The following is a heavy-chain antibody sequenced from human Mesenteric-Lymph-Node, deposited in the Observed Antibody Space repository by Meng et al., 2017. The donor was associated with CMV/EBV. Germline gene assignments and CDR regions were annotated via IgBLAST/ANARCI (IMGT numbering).Heavy chain of an antibody. CDR1: GYTFTSYY. V-gene: IGHV1-46*01. J-gene: IGHJ4*02. CDR2: INPSGGST. CDR3: ARVEQQLPLDY. Sequence: SCKESGYTFTSYYMHWVRQAPGQGLEWMGIINPSGGSTSYAQKFQGRVTMTRDTSTSTVYMELSSLRSEDTAVYYCARVEQQLPLDYWGQGTLVTVSS. D-gene: IGHD6-13*01.